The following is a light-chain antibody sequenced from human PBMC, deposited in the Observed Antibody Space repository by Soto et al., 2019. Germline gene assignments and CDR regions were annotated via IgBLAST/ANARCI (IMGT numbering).Light chain of an antibody. V-gene: IGKV1-9*01. CDR3: QRVSGYPLN. Sequence: DIQLTQSPSFLSASVGDRVTITCRASQGIKSHLAWYQQGPGKASIRLSYAASTGQSGVPPRCTASASETEFTITISSLQPEDFSTYYGQRVSGYPLNVGGATKV. CDR1: QGIKSH. J-gene: IGKJ4*01. CDR2: AAS.